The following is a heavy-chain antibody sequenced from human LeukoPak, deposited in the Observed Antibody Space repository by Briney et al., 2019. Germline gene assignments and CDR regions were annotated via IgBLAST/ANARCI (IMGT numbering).Heavy chain of an antibody. CDR2: IYYSGST. V-gene: IGHV4-39*01. CDR3: ARRVAEDAFDI. Sequence: PSETLSLTCTVSGGSISSSSYYWGWIRQPPGKGLEWIGNIYYSGSTYYNPSLKSRVTISVDTSKNQFSLKLSSVTAADTAVYYCARRVAEDAFDIWGQGTMVTVSS. D-gene: IGHD2-15*01. J-gene: IGHJ3*02. CDR1: GGSISSSSYY.